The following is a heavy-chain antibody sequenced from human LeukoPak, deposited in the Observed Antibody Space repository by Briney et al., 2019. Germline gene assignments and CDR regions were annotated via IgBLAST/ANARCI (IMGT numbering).Heavy chain of an antibody. D-gene: IGHD3-3*01. CDR2: IYSGGST. CDR3: AKDQGITIFGVVPD. V-gene: IGHV3-66*01. Sequence: PGGSLRLSCAASGFTFSSYWMTWVRQAPGKGLEWVSVIYSGGSTYYADSVKGRFTISRDNSKNTLYLQMNSLRAEDTAVYYCAKDQGITIFGVVPDWGQGTLVTVSS. CDR1: GFTFSSYW. J-gene: IGHJ4*02.